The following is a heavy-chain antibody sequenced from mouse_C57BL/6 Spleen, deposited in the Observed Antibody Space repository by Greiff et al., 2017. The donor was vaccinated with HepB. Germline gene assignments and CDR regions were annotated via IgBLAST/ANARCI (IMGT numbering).Heavy chain of an antibody. Sequence: VQLQQSGAELVRPGSSVKLSCKASGYTFTSYWMDWVKQRPGQGLEWIGNIYPSDSETHYNQKFKDKATLTVDKSSSTAYMQLSSLTSEDSAVYYCARCYYSNYDAMDYWGQGTSVTVSS. V-gene: IGHV1-61*01. D-gene: IGHD2-5*01. CDR2: IYPSDSET. CDR1: GYTFTSYW. J-gene: IGHJ4*01. CDR3: ARCYYSNYDAMDY.